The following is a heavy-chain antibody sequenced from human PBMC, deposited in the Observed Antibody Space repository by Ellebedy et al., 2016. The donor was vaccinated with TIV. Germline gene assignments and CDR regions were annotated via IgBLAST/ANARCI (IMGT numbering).Heavy chain of an antibody. Sequence: MPSETLSLTCAVSSGFISSTYWWRWVRQPPGKGLEWIGEIYESGSANYNPSLKSRVTISVDKSKNQFSLKVTSVTAADTAVYYCARGVGAADFWGQGTLVTGSS. CDR1: SGFISSTYW. D-gene: IGHD1-26*01. CDR2: IYESGSA. J-gene: IGHJ4*02. V-gene: IGHV4-4*02. CDR3: ARGVGAADF.